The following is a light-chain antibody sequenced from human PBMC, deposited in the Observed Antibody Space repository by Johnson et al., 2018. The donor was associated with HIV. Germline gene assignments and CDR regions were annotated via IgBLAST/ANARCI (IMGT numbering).Light chain of an antibody. CDR3: GTWDSSLSAGDV. Sequence: QSVLTQPPSVSAAPGQKVTISCSGSSSNIGNNYVSWYQQLPGTAPKLLMYENNKRPSGIPDRFSGSKSGTSATLGITGLQTGDEADYYCGTWDSSLSAGDVVGTGTKVTVL. CDR1: SSNIGNNY. J-gene: IGLJ1*01. V-gene: IGLV1-51*02. CDR2: ENN.